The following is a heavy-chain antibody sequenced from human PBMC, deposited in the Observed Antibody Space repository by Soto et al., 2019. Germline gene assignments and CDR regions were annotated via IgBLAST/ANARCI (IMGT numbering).Heavy chain of an antibody. CDR3: AGGNSYGNTGHLDY. D-gene: IGHD5-18*01. Sequence: QVQLVESGGGLVKPGGSLKLSCEASRFRFSDYYMRWIRQAPGKGLEWISYISASSTYTNYADSVKGRFTISRDNAKNSLYLHMNSLRPEDTAVYYCAGGNSYGNTGHLDYWGQGTRVTVAS. CDR1: RFRFSDYY. J-gene: IGHJ4*02. V-gene: IGHV3-11*06. CDR2: ISASSTYT.